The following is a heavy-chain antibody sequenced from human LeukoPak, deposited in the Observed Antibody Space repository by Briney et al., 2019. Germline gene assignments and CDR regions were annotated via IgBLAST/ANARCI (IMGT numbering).Heavy chain of an antibody. CDR1: RFTFDEYG. CDR3: ARDEYYYDSSGYHNWFDP. J-gene: IGHJ5*02. Sequence: PGGSLRLSCAASRFTFDEYGMSWVRQTAGKWLEWVSGINWNGRSIGYADSVKGRFTVSRDNAKSSLYLQMNSLRAEDTALYYCARDEYYYDSSGYHNWFDPWGQGTLVTVSS. D-gene: IGHD3-22*01. V-gene: IGHV3-20*04. CDR2: INWNGRSI.